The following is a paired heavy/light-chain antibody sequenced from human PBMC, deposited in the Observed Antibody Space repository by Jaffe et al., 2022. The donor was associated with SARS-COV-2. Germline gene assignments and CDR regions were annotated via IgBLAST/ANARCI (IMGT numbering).Heavy chain of an antibody. CDR1: GFTFSSYS. J-gene: IGHJ3*02. CDR2: ISSSSSYI. D-gene: IGHD3-22*01. Sequence: EVQLVESGGGLVKPGGSLRLSCAASGFTFSSYSMNWVRQAPGKGLEWVSSISSSSSYIYYADSVKGRFTISRDNAKNSLYLQMNSLRAEDTAVYYCARPMPSEYYDSSGSYTDAFDIWGQGTMVTVSS. CDR3: ARPMPSEYYDSSGSYTDAFDI. V-gene: IGHV3-21*01.
Light chain of an antibody. CDR2: KAS. Sequence: DIQMTQSPSTLSASVGDRVTITCRASQSISSWLAWYQQKPGKAPKLLIYKASSLESGVPSRFSGSGSGTEFTLTISSLQPDDFATYYCQQYNSSPFTFGPGTKVDIK. V-gene: IGKV1-5*03. J-gene: IGKJ3*01. CDR3: QQYNSSPFT. CDR1: QSISSW.